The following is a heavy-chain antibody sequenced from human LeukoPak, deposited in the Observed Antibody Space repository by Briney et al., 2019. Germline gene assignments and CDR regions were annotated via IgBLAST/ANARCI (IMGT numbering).Heavy chain of an antibody. D-gene: IGHD3-10*02. V-gene: IGHV4-34*09. Sequence: SETLSLTCAVYGGSFSGYYWSWIRQPPGKGLEWIGEINHSGSTNYNPSLRSRVTIPVDTSKNQFSLKLSSVTAADTAVYYCARDLFGESENWFDPWGQGTLVTVSS. J-gene: IGHJ5*02. CDR2: INHSGST. CDR3: ARDLFGESENWFDP. CDR1: GGSFSGYY.